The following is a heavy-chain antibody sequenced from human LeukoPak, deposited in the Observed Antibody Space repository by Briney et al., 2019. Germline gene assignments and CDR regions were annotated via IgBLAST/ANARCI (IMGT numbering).Heavy chain of an antibody. D-gene: IGHD2-2*01. CDR1: GYSISSYYY. CDR2: IYHSGST. Sequence: SETLSLTCAVSGYSISSYYYWGWIRQPPGKGLELIGSIYHSGSTYYNPSLKSRVTISVDTSKNQFSLKLSTVTAADTAVYCCARVVPAATEDYYFDYWGQGTLVTVSS. J-gene: IGHJ4*02. V-gene: IGHV4-38-2*01. CDR3: ARVVPAATEDYYFDY.